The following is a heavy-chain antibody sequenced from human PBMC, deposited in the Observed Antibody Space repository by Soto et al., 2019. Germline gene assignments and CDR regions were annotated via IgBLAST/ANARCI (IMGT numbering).Heavy chain of an antibody. J-gene: IGHJ4*02. D-gene: IGHD2-15*01. Sequence: QVQLQESGPGLVKPSETLSLTCTVSGGSMTTYKWGWIRQSPGKGLEWIAYTYSSGSITYNPSLKSRVTISIDTSKNQFSLKLNSATAADTAVYYCAREWSAFDYWGQGILVTVSS. V-gene: IGHV4-59*01. CDR3: AREWSAFDY. CDR2: TYSSGSI. CDR1: GGSMTTYK.